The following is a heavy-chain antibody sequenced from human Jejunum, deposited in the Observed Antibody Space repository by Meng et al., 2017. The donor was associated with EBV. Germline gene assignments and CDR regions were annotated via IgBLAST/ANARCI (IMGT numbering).Heavy chain of an antibody. CDR2: MNSNSGST. CDR3: ARATLSGYHDRFFDY. D-gene: IGHD3-9*01. Sequence: QGEVVQSGAEVKKPGASVKVSCKASGYIFTDYYTHWVRQAPGQGLEWVGRMNSNSGSTNYAQKFQGRVTMTRDTSISTAYMDLSGLRSDDTAVYYCARATLSGYHDRFFDYWGQGTLVTVSS. CDR1: GYIFTDYY. J-gene: IGHJ4*02. V-gene: IGHV1-2*06.